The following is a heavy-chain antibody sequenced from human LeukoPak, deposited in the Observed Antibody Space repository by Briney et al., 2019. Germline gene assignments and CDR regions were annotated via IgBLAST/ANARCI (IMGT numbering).Heavy chain of an antibody. CDR1: GYTFTGYY. V-gene: IGHV1-18*04. D-gene: IGHD3-3*01. J-gene: IGHJ6*02. CDR2: ISAYNGNT. CDR3: ANSITIFGVLPGDV. Sequence: ASVKVSCKASGYTFTGYYMHWMRQAPGQGLEWMGWISAYNGNTNYAQKLQGRVTMTTDTSTSTAYMELRSLRSDDTAVYYCANSITIFGVLPGDVWGQGTTVTVSS.